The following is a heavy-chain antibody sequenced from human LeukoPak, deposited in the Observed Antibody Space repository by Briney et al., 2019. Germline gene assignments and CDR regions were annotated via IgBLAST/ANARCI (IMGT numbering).Heavy chain of an antibody. CDR2: INPKSGGT. CDR3: ARLGEAGDPALYYFDY. CDR1: GYTFTGYY. Sequence: ASVKVSCKASGYTFTGYYMHWVRQAPGQGLEWMGWINPKSGGTNYAQKFQGRVTTTRDTSISTAHMELSRLRSDDTAVYYCARLGEAGDPALYYFDYWGQGTLVTVSS. D-gene: IGHD7-27*01. V-gene: IGHV1-2*02. J-gene: IGHJ4*02.